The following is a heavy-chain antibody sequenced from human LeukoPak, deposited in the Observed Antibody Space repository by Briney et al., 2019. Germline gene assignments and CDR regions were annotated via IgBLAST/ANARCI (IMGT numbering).Heavy chain of an antibody. V-gene: IGHV5-51*01. CDR2: IYPGDSDT. Sequence: GESLKISCKGSGYSFTSYWIGWVRQMPGKGLEWMGIIYPGDSDTRYSPSFQGQVTIAADKSISPAYLQWSSLKASDTAMYYCASPRWLQFHAFDIWGQGTMVTVSS. D-gene: IGHD5-24*01. CDR1: GYSFTSYW. J-gene: IGHJ3*02. CDR3: ASPRWLQFHAFDI.